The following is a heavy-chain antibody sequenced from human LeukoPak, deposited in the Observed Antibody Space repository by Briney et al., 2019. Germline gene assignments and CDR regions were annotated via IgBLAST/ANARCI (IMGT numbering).Heavy chain of an antibody. Sequence: SETLSLTCIVSHGSISGTPYYWGWFRQSPGKGPEWIGNIHYGGTVYYNPSLKSSVTISVDPSKNQFSLKLSSVTAADTAVYYCARGRRGSYFQDYWGQGTLVTVSS. J-gene: IGHJ4*02. V-gene: IGHV4-39*07. CDR2: IHYGGTV. CDR1: HGSISGTPYY. CDR3: ARGRRGSYFQDY. D-gene: IGHD1-26*01.